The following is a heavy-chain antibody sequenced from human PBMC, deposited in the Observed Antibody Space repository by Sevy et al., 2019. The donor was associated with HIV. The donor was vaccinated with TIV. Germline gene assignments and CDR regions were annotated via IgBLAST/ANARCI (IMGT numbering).Heavy chain of an antibody. Sequence: GGSQRLSCAASGFTFSTYTMTWVRQAPGKGLEWVSAISGSAGSTYYADSVKGRFTISRDNSKNTLYLQMNSLRVEDTAVYYCAKGDSTFYGMDVWGQGTTVTVSS. V-gene: IGHV3-23*01. CDR1: GFTFSTYT. CDR2: ISGSAGST. J-gene: IGHJ6*02. CDR3: AKGDSTFYGMDV. D-gene: IGHD6-13*01.